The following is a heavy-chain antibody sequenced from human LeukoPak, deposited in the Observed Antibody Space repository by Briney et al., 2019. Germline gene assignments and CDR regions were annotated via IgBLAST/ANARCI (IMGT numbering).Heavy chain of an antibody. CDR3: ARENGWKAGFDY. J-gene: IGHJ4*02. D-gene: IGHD6-19*01. CDR1: GFTDSSNY. CDR2: IYSGGST. V-gene: IGHV3-53*01. Sequence: GGSLRLSCAASGFTDSSNYMSWVRQAPGKGLEWVSVIYSGGSTYYADSVKGRFTISGDNSKNTLYLQMNSLRAEDTAVYYCARENGWKAGFDYWGQGTLVTVSS.